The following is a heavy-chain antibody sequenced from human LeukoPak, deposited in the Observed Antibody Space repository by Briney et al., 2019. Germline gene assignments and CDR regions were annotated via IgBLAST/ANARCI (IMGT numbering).Heavy chain of an antibody. CDR3: AKGFPRLRYYDILTGLDY. V-gene: IGHV3-23*01. D-gene: IGHD3-9*01. CDR2: ISGSGGST. CDR1: GFTFSSYA. Sequence: GGSLRLSCAASGFTFSSYAMHWVSQAPGKGLEWVSAISGSGGSTYYADSVKGRFTISRDNSKNTLYLQMNSLRAEDTAVYYCAKGFPRLRYYDILTGLDYWGQGTLVTVSS. J-gene: IGHJ4*02.